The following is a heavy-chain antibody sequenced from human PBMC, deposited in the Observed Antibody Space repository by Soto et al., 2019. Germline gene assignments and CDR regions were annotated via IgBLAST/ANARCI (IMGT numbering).Heavy chain of an antibody. D-gene: IGHD2-15*01. J-gene: IGHJ4*02. CDR3: AKDRLPTSGQRFYFDS. V-gene: IGHV3-23*04. CDR2: ILPDETG. Sequence: DVNLVHSGGGSAQPGGSLRLSCATSGFTFSTYVMTWVRQVPGRGLQWVSTILPDETGFYTVSVKGRFTISRDNYRGIVYLQMNDLWVEDAAIYYCAKDRLPTSGQRFYFDSWGQGSLVTVSS. CDR1: GFTFSTYV.